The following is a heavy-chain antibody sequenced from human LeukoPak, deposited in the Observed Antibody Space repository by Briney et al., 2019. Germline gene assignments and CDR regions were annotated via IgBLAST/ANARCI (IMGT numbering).Heavy chain of an antibody. D-gene: IGHD6-13*01. CDR3: GRDLAATRPHDAFDI. Sequence: GGSLRLSCAASGFTFSDYYMSWIRQAPGKGLEWVSYISSSGSTIYYADSVKGRFTISRDNAKNSLYIQMNSLRAEDTAVYYCGRDLAATRPHDAFDIWGQGTMVTVSS. CDR1: GFTFSDYY. CDR2: ISSSGSTI. V-gene: IGHV3-11*01. J-gene: IGHJ3*02.